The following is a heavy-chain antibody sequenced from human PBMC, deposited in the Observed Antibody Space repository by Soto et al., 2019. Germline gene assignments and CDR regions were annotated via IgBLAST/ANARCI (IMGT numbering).Heavy chain of an antibody. Sequence: PSETLSLTCTVSGGYIRNGGYYWSWIRQHPGKGLEWIGYIYYSGSTYYNPSLKSRVTISVDTSKNQFSLKLSSVTAADTAVYYCARVEAVAGIWYYYYGMDVWGQGTTVTVSS. CDR2: IYYSGST. J-gene: IGHJ6*02. CDR1: GGYIRNGGYY. CDR3: ARVEAVAGIWYYYYGMDV. D-gene: IGHD6-19*01. V-gene: IGHV4-31*03.